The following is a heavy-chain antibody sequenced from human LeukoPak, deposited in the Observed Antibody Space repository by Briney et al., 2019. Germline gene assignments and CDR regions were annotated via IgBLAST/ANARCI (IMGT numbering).Heavy chain of an antibody. CDR3: AKNNWYFFPYSGNDV. D-gene: IGHD2/OR15-2a*01. J-gene: IGHJ6*01. CDR1: GITFSSYG. CDR2: ISFDGSKK. Sequence: PGGSLRLSCAASGITFSSYGMHWVRQAPGKGLEWVAVISFDGSKKYYADSVKGRFTVSRDNSNNTLFLQMNSLRAEDTAVYYCAKNNWYFFPYSGNDVWGQGTTVTVSS. V-gene: IGHV3-30*18.